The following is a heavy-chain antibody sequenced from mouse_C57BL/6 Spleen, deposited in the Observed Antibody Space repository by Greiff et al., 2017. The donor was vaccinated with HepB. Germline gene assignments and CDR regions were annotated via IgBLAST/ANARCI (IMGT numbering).Heavy chain of an antibody. CDR1: GYTFTSYW. J-gene: IGHJ1*03. D-gene: IGHD2-1*01. Sequence: QVQLQQPGAELVRPGSSVKLSCKASGYTFTSYWMDWVKQRPGQGLEWIGNIYPSDSETHYNQKFKDKATLTVDKSSSTAYMQLSSLTSEDSAVYYCAYGNYGYFDVWGTGTTVTVSS. CDR2: IYPSDSET. CDR3: AYGNYGYFDV. V-gene: IGHV1-61*01.